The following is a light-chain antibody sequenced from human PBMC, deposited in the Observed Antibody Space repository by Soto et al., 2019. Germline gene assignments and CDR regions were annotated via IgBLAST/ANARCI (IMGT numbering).Light chain of an antibody. V-gene: IGLV1-44*01. Sequence: QSLLTQPHSASGTPGQKVTMSCSGSISNMASNAVNWYQQVPGTAPKLLIYSDDQRPSGVPDRFSGSKSGTSASLAISGLQSEDEADYICAAWNDNLNGPSYVFGTGTKV. CDR1: ISNMASNA. CDR3: AAWNDNLNGPSYV. J-gene: IGLJ1*01. CDR2: SDD.